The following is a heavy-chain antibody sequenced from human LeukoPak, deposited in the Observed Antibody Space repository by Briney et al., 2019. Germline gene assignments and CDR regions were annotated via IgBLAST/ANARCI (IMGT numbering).Heavy chain of an antibody. CDR2: IYHSGST. Sequence: SGTLSLTCAVSGGSISSSNWWSWVRQPPGKGLEWIGEIYHSGSTNYNPSLKSRVTISVDKSKNQFSLKLSSVTAADTAVYYCARGYSSSWSTYYMDVWGKGTTVTVSS. D-gene: IGHD6-13*01. J-gene: IGHJ6*03. CDR1: GGSISSSNW. CDR3: ARGYSSSWSTYYMDV. V-gene: IGHV4-4*02.